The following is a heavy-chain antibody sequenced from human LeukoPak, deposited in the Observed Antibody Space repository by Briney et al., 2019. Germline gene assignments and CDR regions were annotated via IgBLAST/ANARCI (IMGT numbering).Heavy chain of an antibody. V-gene: IGHV3-23*01. J-gene: IGHJ4*02. D-gene: IGHD3-22*01. CDR2: ISGSAGRT. CDR1: GFTFSSYA. CDR3: AKTDVSDYSYSFDY. Sequence: PGGSLRLSCVASGFTFSSYAMSWVRQAPGKGLEWVSAISGSAGRTYYADSVKGRFTISRDNSKNTLYLQMNSLRAEDTTLYYCAKTDVSDYSYSFDYWGQGALVTVSS.